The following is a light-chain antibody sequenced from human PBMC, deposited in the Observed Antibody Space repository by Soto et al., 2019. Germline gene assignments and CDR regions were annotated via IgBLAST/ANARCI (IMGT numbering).Light chain of an antibody. CDR3: QSYDSSLSDMV. Sequence: QSVLTQPPSVSGAPGQGVTISCAGTSSNIGAGYDVHWYQQVPGTAPKLLIYTNSNRPSGVPDRFSGSKSGTSASLAITGLQDADEADYYCQSYDSSLSDMVFGGGTKLTVL. CDR2: TNS. V-gene: IGLV1-40*01. J-gene: IGLJ3*02. CDR1: SSNIGAGYD.